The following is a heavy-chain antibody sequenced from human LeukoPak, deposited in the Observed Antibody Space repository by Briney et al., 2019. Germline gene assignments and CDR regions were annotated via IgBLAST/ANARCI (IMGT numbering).Heavy chain of an antibody. J-gene: IGHJ4*02. D-gene: IGHD3-3*01. V-gene: IGHV5-51*01. CDR3: ARQNDFRLDY. CDR2: IYPGASDT. Sequence: PGESLRISCKGSGYTFSSYWIGWVGQMPGKGLEGMGIIYPGASDTRYSPSLQGQVPISVDTSIGTAYLQWSSLKASDTAIYYCARQNDFRLDYWGQGTLVTVSS. CDR1: GYTFSSYW.